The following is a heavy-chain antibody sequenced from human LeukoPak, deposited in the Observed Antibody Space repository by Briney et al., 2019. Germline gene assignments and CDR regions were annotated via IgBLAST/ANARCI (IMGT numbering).Heavy chain of an antibody. CDR3: ARENARSLYYYYGMDV. Sequence: GGSLRLSCAASGFTFSYYWMGWVRQAPGKGLEWVANIKQDGSEKYYVDSVKGRFTISRDNAKNSLYLQMNSLRVEDTAVYFCARENARSLYYYYGMDVWGRGTTVTVSS. D-gene: IGHD2-8*01. V-gene: IGHV3-7*04. CDR1: GFTFSYYW. J-gene: IGHJ6*02. CDR2: IKQDGSEK.